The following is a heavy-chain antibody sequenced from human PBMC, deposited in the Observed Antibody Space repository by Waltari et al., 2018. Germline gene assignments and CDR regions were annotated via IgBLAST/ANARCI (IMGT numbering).Heavy chain of an antibody. CDR3: VRDGDFLGAGTYRGYYFDY. D-gene: IGHD3-10*01. J-gene: IGHJ4*02. CDR2: ISSTGSST. Sequence: DVQLVESGGALVQPGGSLRLSCATSGFTFSTYEMNWFRQAPGKGLEWVAYISSTGSSTYYADAVKGRFTVSRDNANNSLYLQMNGLGADDTALYYCVRDGDFLGAGTYRGYYFDYWGQGTTVTVSS. CDR1: GFTFSTYE. V-gene: IGHV3-48*03.